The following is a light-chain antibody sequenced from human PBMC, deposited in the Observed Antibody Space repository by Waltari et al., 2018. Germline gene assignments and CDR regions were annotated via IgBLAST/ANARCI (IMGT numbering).Light chain of an antibody. J-gene: IGLJ2*01. CDR1: SSDVGGYNY. V-gene: IGLV2-11*01. CDR2: DVT. CDR3: CSYAGSYTLI. Sequence: QSALTQPRSVSGSPGQSVTISCTGTSSDVGGYNYVSWYQQHPGKAPKLVILDVTKRPSGVPDRFSGSKSGNTASLTVSGLQAEDEADYYCCSYAGSYTLIFGGGTKLTVL.